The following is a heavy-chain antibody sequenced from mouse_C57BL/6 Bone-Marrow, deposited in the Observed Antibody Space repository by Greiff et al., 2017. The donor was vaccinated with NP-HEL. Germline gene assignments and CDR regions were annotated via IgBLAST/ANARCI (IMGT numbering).Heavy chain of an antibody. CDR2: IYPGDGDT. Sequence: QVQLKESGPELVKPGASVKISCKASGYAFSSSWMNWVKQRPGKGLEWIGRIYPGDGDTNYNGKFKGKATLTADKSSSTAYMQLSSLTSEDSAVYYCAREGELERGDYWGQGTTLTVSS. CDR3: AREGELERGDY. V-gene: IGHV1-82*01. D-gene: IGHD4-1*01. J-gene: IGHJ2*01. CDR1: GYAFSSSW.